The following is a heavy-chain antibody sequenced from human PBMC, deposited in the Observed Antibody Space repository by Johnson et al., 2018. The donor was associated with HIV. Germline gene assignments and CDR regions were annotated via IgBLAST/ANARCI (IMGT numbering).Heavy chain of an antibody. J-gene: IGHJ3*02. CDR2: ISYDGSNK. CDR1: GFTFSSYA. Sequence: QVQLVESGGGVVQPGRSLRLSCAASGFTFSSYAMHWVRQAPGKGLEWVAVISYDGSNKYYADSVKGRFTISRDNSKTTLYLQMNSLRAEDTAVYYCARDAQEWELWGDGAFDIWGQGTMVTVSS. D-gene: IGHD1-26*01. CDR3: ARDAQEWELWGDGAFDI. V-gene: IGHV3-30-3*01.